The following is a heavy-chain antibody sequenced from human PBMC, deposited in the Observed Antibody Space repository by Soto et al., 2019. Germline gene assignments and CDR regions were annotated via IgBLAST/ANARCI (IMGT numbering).Heavy chain of an antibody. CDR1: GFTFRRYD. D-gene: IGHD3-10*01. CDR3: ARGRGAKVFDY. Sequence: EVQMLGSGGGLLQPGGSLRLSCAASGFTFRRYDMSWVRQAPGKGLEWVSTISAGGGSTYYADAVKGRFTISRDNSKNTLYLQMSSLRAEDTAVHYCARGRGAKVFDYWGQGTRVTVSS. J-gene: IGHJ4*02. V-gene: IGHV3-23*01. CDR2: ISAGGGST.